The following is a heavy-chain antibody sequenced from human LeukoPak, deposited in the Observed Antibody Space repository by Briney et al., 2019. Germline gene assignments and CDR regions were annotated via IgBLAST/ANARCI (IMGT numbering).Heavy chain of an antibody. CDR2: INHSGST. CDR1: GGSFSGYY. V-gene: IGHV4-34*01. CDR3: ARGYYGRGDY. Sequence: PSETLSLTCAVYGGSFSGYYWSWIRQPPGKGLEWIGEINHSGSTNYNPSLKSRVSISVDTSKNQFSLKLSSVTAADTAVYYCARGYYGRGDYWGQGTLVTVSS. J-gene: IGHJ4*02. D-gene: IGHD3-10*02.